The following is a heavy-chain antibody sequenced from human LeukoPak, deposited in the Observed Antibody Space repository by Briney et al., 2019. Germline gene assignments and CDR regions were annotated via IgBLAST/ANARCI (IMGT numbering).Heavy chain of an antibody. J-gene: IGHJ4*02. D-gene: IGHD3-10*01. CDR3: ARHVVWGGIRDDY. CDR1: GGSMNSSNW. Sequence: SETLSLTCTVSGGSMNSSNWWSWVRSPPGKGLEWIGSIYYSGSTYYNPSLKRRVTLSVDTSKNQCSLELSSVTAADTAGYYCARHVVWGGIRDDYWGEGTLVTVSS. V-gene: IGHV4-39*01. CDR2: IYYSGST.